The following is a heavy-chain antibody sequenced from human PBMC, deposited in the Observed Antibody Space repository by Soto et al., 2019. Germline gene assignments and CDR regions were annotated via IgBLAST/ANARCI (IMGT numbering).Heavy chain of an antibody. J-gene: IGHJ4*02. D-gene: IGHD3-22*01. Sequence: GSLRLSCSASGFTFSSYDMHWVRQGPGKGLEWVSAIGTAGDTNYAGSVKGRFTISRENAKNSLYLQMNSLRAGDTAIYFCARAIGPTLFDYWGQGTLVTVSS. V-gene: IGHV3-13*04. CDR3: ARAIGPTLFDY. CDR2: IGTAGDT. CDR1: GFTFSSYD.